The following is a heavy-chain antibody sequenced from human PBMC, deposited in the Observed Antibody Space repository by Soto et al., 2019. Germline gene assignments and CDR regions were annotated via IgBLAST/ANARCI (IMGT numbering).Heavy chain of an antibody. J-gene: IGHJ5*02. CDR1: GFTFSSYG. CDR2: IWYDGSNK. V-gene: IGHV3-33*01. D-gene: IGHD3-10*01. Sequence: VQLVESGGGVVQPGRSLRLSCAASGFTFSSYGMHWVRQAPGKGLEWVAVIWYDGSNKYYADSVKGRFTISRDNSKNTLYLQMNSLRAEDTAVYYCARDGPYYGSGSYYPGGWFDPWGQGTLVTVSS. CDR3: ARDGPYYGSGSYYPGGWFDP.